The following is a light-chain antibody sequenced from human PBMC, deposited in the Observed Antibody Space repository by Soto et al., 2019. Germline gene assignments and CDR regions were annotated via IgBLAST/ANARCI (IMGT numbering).Light chain of an antibody. J-gene: IGLJ1*01. CDR1: SSDVGAYNS. V-gene: IGLV2-23*01. Sequence: QSVLAQPASVSGSPGQSVTISCTGTSSDVGAYNSVSWYQQHPDKAPQLMIYKGTQRPSGVSNRFSGSTSGNAASLTISGLRAGDEADYFCCSSAGTYTFVFGTGTKVTVL. CDR3: CSSAGTYTFV. CDR2: KGT.